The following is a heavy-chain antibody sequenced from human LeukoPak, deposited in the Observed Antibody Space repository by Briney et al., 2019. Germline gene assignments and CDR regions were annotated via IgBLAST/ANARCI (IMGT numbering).Heavy chain of an antibody. CDR3: ARDGTPIHSSGWVYMDV. CDR1: GFTFSSYE. CDR2: ISSSGSTI. V-gene: IGHV3-48*03. J-gene: IGHJ6*04. D-gene: IGHD6-25*01. Sequence: GGSLRLSCAASGFTFSSYEMNWVRQAPGKGLEWVSYISSSGSTIYYADSVKGRFTISRDNTKNSLYLQMNSLRAEDTAVYYCARDGTPIHSSGWVYMDVWGKGTTVTISS.